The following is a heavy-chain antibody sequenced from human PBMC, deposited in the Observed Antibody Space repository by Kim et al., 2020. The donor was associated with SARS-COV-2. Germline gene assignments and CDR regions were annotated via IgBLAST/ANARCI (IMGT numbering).Heavy chain of an antibody. V-gene: IGHV3-74*01. J-gene: IGHJ5*02. CDR2: IDPDGRTI. CDR1: GFSVSSFW. Sequence: GGSLRLSCAATGFSVSSFWMHWVRQIPGKGLEWVSRIDPDGRTINHAGSVRGRFTISRDNAKNTLYLQMNSLRVEDTAVYYCVKDFVGIRESWGRGTLVAVSS. D-gene: IGHD1-26*01. CDR3: VKDFVGIRES.